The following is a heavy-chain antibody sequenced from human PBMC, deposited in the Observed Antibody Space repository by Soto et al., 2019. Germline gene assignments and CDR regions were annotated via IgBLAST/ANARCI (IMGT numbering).Heavy chain of an antibody. CDR1: GGSVSSTNW. Sequence: SETLSLTCAVSGGSVSSTNWWSWVRQPPGKGLEWIGEIYHSGSTYYNPSLKSRVTISVDKSKNQFSLRLSSVTAADTAVYFCARDRAVSARGSFDYWGQGTLVTVSS. J-gene: IGHJ4*02. V-gene: IGHV4-4*02. CDR3: ARDRAVSARGSFDY. CDR2: IYHSGST. D-gene: IGHD6-19*01.